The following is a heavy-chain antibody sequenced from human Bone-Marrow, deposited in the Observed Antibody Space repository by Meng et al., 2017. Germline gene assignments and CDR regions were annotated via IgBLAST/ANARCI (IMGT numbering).Heavy chain of an antibody. CDR3: ARGEGYCSGGSCYFIDY. J-gene: IGHJ4*02. V-gene: IGHV3-53*05. CDR2: IYSGGST. Sequence: GESLKISCAASGFTVSSNYMSWVRQAPGKGLEWVSVIYSGGSTYYADSVKGRFTISRDNSKNTLYLQMNSLRAEDTAVYYCARGEGYCSGGSCYFIDYWGQGTLVTVSS. CDR1: GFTVSSNY. D-gene: IGHD2-15*01.